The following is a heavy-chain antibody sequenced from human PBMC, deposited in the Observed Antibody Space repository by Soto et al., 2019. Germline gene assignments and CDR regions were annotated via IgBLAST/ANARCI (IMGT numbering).Heavy chain of an antibody. Sequence: PGGSLRLSCAASGFTFSSYAMHWVRQAPGKGLEWVAVISYDGSNKYYADSVKGRFTISRDNSKNTLYLQMNSLRAEDTAVYYCARDSRSNNYYYYYGMEVWGQGTTVTVSS. CDR1: GFTFSSYA. J-gene: IGHJ6*02. D-gene: IGHD4-17*01. CDR2: ISYDGSNK. CDR3: ARDSRSNNYYYYYGMEV. V-gene: IGHV3-30-3*01.